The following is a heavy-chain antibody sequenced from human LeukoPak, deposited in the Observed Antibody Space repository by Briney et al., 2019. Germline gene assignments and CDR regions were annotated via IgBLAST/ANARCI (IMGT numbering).Heavy chain of an antibody. CDR1: GFTVSSNY. J-gene: IGHJ4*02. Sequence: GGSLRLSCAASGFTVSSNYMSWVRQAPGKGLEWVSVIYSGGSTYYADSVKGRFTISRGNSKNTLYLQMNSLRAEDTAVYYCARDQYWYGYFDYWGQGTLVTVSS. CDR2: IYSGGST. CDR3: ARDQYWYGYFDY. V-gene: IGHV3-66*02. D-gene: IGHD2-8*02.